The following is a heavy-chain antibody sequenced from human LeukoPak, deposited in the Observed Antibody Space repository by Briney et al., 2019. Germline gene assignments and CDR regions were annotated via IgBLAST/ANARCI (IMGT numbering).Heavy chain of an antibody. Sequence: ASVKVSCKASGYTFTSYGISWVRQAPGQGLEWMGWISAYNGNTNYAQKLQGRVTMTTDTSTSTAYMELRSLRSDDTAVYYCARDRIQGSSGWPYYYYGMDVWGQGTTVTVSS. CDR1: GYTFTSYG. CDR3: ARDRIQGSSGWPYYYYGMDV. D-gene: IGHD6-19*01. V-gene: IGHV1-18*01. J-gene: IGHJ6*02. CDR2: ISAYNGNT.